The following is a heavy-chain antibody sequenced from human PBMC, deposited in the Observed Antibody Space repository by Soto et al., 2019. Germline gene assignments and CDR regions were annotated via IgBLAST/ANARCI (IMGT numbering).Heavy chain of an antibody. V-gene: IGHV5-51*01. CDR3: AKDHYRVNSC. J-gene: IGHJ4*02. CDR1: GYSFTSYW. D-gene: IGHD1-26*01. CDR2: IYPGDSDT. Sequence: PGESLKISCKGSGYSFTSYWIGWVRQMPGKGLEWMGIIYPGDSDTRYSPAFQGRFTISRDNSKNTLYLQMNSLRAEDTAVYYCAKDHYRVNSCWGQGTLVTVSS.